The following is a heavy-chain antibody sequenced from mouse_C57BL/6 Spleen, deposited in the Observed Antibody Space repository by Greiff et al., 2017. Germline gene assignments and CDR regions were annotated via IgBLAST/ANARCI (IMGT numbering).Heavy chain of an antibody. CDR3: TRDGSSGPHYYAMDY. V-gene: IGHV5-9-1*02. CDR1: GFTFSSYA. J-gene: IGHJ4*01. Sequence: EVHLVESGEGLVKPGGSLKLSCAASGFTFSSYAMSWVRQTPEKRLEWVAYISSGGDYIYYADTVKGRFTISRDNARNTLYLQMSSLKSEDTAMYYCTRDGSSGPHYYAMDYWGQGTSVTVSS. D-gene: IGHD3-2*02. CDR2: ISSGGDYI.